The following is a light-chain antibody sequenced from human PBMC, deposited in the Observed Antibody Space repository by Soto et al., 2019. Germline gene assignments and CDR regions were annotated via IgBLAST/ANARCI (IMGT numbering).Light chain of an antibody. CDR1: QSISSSY. Sequence: EIVLTQSPGTLSLSPGERATLSCRASQSISSSYLAWYQQKPGQAPRLLISGASSRATGIPDRFSGSGSGTDFTLTITTLEPEDFAVYYCQQYGSSFRNTFGQGTKLEIK. V-gene: IGKV3-20*01. CDR3: QQYGSSFRNT. J-gene: IGKJ2*01. CDR2: GAS.